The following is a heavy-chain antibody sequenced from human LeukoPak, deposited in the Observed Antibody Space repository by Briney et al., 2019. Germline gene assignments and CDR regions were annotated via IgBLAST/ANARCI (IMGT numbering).Heavy chain of an antibody. Sequence: GGSLRLSCAASGFTFTSYAMSWVRQAPGKGLEWVSAISGSGGNTFYADSVKGRFTISRDNSKNTLYLQMNSLRAEDAAVYYCAKDTGDYIAFDYWGQGTLVTVSS. V-gene: IGHV3-23*01. CDR3: AKDTGDYIAFDY. CDR2: ISGSGGNT. J-gene: IGHJ4*02. CDR1: GFTFTSYA. D-gene: IGHD4-11*01.